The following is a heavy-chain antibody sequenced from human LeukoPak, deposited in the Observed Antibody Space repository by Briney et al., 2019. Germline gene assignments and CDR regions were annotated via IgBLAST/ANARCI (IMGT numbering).Heavy chain of an antibody. J-gene: IGHJ4*02. V-gene: IGHV3-11*04. D-gene: IGHD1-26*01. CDR3: ARVRGSYSVDY. CDR2: ISNTGSTT. Sequence: GGSLRLSCAASGFTFSDYYMSWIRQAPGKGLEWVSYISNTGSTTQYADSVKGRSTISRDNAKNSLHLQMNSLRAEDTAVYYCARVRGSYSVDYWGQGTLVTVSS. CDR1: GFTFSDYY.